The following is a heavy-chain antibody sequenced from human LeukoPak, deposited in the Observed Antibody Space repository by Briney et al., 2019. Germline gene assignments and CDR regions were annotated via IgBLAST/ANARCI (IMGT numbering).Heavy chain of an antibody. CDR3: ARDRGYTRTNTGGYPVFDL. CDR2: IHLSGTPT. J-gene: IGHJ4*02. Sequence: GGSLRLSCEASGFAFSIYRMNWVRQAPGKGLEWVSYIHLSGTPTHYADAVKGRFSISRDNVKNSLYLQMDNLRAVDTAVYYCARDRGYTRTNTGGYPVFDLWGQGTLVTVSS. CDR1: GFAFSIYR. D-gene: IGHD2-8*02. V-gene: IGHV3-48*04.